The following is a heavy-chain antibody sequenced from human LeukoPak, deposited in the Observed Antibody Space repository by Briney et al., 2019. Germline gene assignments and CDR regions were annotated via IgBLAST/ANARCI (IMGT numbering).Heavy chain of an antibody. Sequence: SETLSLTCTGSGGSISSHYWSWIRQPPGKGLEWIGYIYYSGSTNYNPSLKSRVTISVDTSKNQFSLKLSSVTAADTAVYYCARRGSSADFDYWGQGTLVTVSS. CDR1: GGSISSHY. V-gene: IGHV4-59*11. J-gene: IGHJ4*02. CDR3: ARRGSSADFDY. CDR2: IYYSGST. D-gene: IGHD6-6*01.